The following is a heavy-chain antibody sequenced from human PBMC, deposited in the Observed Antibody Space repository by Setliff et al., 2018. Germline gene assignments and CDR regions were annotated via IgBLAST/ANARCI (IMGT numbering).Heavy chain of an antibody. Sequence: APVKVSCKASGYTFTSYAMNWVRQAPGQGLEWMGWINTNTGNPTYAQGFTGRFVFSLDTSVSTAYLQISSLKAEDTAVYYCARDNRGYAWDYYYYMDVWGKGTTVTVSS. CDR3: ARDNRGYAWDYYYYMDV. CDR1: GYTFTSYA. V-gene: IGHV7-4-1*02. CDR2: INTNTGNP. D-gene: IGHD2-15*01. J-gene: IGHJ6*03.